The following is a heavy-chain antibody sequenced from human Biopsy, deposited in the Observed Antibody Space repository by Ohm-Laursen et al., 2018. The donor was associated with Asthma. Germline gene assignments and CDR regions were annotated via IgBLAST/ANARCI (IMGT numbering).Heavy chain of an antibody. CDR2: LSSDVHNR. V-gene: IGHV3-30*03. J-gene: IGHJ3*02. Sequence: SLTLSCAASGFVFSQCGMHWVRQGPGKGLEWVALLSSDVHNRYYEDSVKGRFTISRDNSRNRLYLQINSLTVEDSAVYFCARQSGQEYGDSIPFDTWGQGTKVAVSS. D-gene: IGHD3-22*01. CDR3: ARQSGQEYGDSIPFDT. CDR1: GFVFSQCG.